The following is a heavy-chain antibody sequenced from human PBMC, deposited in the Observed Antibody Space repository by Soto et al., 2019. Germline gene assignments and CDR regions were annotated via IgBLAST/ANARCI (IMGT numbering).Heavy chain of an antibody. CDR1: GGSISSYY. D-gene: IGHD3-3*01. V-gene: IGHV4-59*01. CDR3: ARTYYDFWSGYWRWFDP. J-gene: IGHJ5*02. Sequence: SETLSLTCTVSGGSISSYYWSWIRQPPGKGLEWIGYSYYNGSTNYNPSLKSRVTISVDTSKNQFSLKLSSVTAADTAVYYCARTYYDFWSGYWRWFDPWGQGTLVTVSS. CDR2: SYYNGST.